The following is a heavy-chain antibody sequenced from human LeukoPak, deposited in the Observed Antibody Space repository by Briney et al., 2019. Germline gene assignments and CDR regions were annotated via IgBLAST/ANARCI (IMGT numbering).Heavy chain of an antibody. CDR3: AKDQWELLHIDY. CDR2: IWYDGSNK. CDR1: GFTFSSYG. J-gene: IGHJ4*02. D-gene: IGHD1-26*01. V-gene: IGHV3-33*06. Sequence: GGSLRLSCAASGFTFSSYGMHWVRQAPGKGLEWVAVIWYDGSNKYYADSVKGRFTISRDNSKNTLYLQMNSLRAEDTAVYYCAKDQWELLHIDYWGQGTLVTVSS.